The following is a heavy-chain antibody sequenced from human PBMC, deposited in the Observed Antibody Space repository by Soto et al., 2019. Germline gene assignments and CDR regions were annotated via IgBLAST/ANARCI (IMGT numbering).Heavy chain of an antibody. CDR1: GGSISSYY. Sequence: QVQLQESGPGLVKPSETLSLTCTVPGGSISSYYWSWIRQPPGKRLEWIGYIYYSGSTNYNPYLQSRFTVTVQTSKTQFSLKLSSVTAADTAVYYCTRDRAISTAGHYYYYMDVWGKGTTVTVSS. CDR2: IYYSGST. V-gene: IGHV4-59*01. D-gene: IGHD6-13*01. J-gene: IGHJ6*03. CDR3: TRDRAISTAGHYYYYMDV.